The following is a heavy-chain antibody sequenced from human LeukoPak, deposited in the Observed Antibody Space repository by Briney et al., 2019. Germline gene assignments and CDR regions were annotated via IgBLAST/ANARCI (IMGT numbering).Heavy chain of an antibody. CDR3: ARHGVDTARLGAFEI. Sequence: SETLSLTCTVSGGSISSSSYYWGWIRQPPGKGLEWIGSIYYSGSTYYNPSLKSRVAISVDASKNQFSLKLSSVTAADTAVYYCARHGVDTARLGAFEIWGQGTLVTVSS. CDR1: GGSISSSSYY. V-gene: IGHV4-39*01. CDR2: IYYSGST. J-gene: IGHJ3*02. D-gene: IGHD5-18*01.